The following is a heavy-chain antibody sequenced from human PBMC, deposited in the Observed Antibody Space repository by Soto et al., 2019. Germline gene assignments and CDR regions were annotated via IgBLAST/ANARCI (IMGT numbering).Heavy chain of an antibody. V-gene: IGHV3-74*01. J-gene: IGHJ4*02. CDR2: IKSDGSGT. CDR3: ARGDGDRYGNGYLGRH. D-gene: IGHD5-18*01. Sequence: EVQLVESGGGLVQPGESLTLSCAASGFTFSSYWMHWVRQAPGKGLVWVSRIKSDGSGTYYADSVKGRLTISRDNAKNALYLQMNSLRVEDTAVYFCARGDGDRYGNGYLGRHWGQGTLVTVSS. CDR1: GFTFSSYW.